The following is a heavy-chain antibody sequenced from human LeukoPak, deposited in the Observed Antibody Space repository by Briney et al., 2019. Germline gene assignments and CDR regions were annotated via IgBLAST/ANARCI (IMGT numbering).Heavy chain of an antibody. D-gene: IGHD5-18*01. V-gene: IGHV4-59*01. CDR2: IYYSGST. Sequence: SETLSLTCTVSGGSISSYYWSWIRQPPGKGLEWIGYIYYSGSTNYKSSLKSRVTITVDTSKNQFSLKLSSVTAADTAVYYCARTTEGGYSYGYFYYYYMDVWGKGTTVTISS. J-gene: IGHJ6*03. CDR3: ARTTEGGYSYGYFYYYYMDV. CDR1: GGSISSYY.